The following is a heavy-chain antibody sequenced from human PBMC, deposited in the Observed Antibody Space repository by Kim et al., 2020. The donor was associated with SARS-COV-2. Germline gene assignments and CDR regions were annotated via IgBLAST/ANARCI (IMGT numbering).Heavy chain of an antibody. CDR2: ISSSSSTI. Sequence: GGSLRLSCAASGFTFSSYSMNWVRQAPGKGLEWVSYISSSSSTIYYADSVKGRFTISRDNAKNSLYLQINSLRDEDTAVYYCARDPHEHIVVVTAPLDYFDYWGQGTLVTVSS. CDR3: ARDPHEHIVVVTAPLDYFDY. D-gene: IGHD2-21*02. J-gene: IGHJ4*02. V-gene: IGHV3-48*02. CDR1: GFTFSSYS.